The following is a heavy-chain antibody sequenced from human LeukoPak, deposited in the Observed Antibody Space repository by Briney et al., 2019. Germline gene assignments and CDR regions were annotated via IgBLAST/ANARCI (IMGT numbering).Heavy chain of an antibody. J-gene: IGHJ4*02. D-gene: IGHD1-26*01. CDR1: GGTFSSYA. CDR3: ARDRQLNSGLDY. Sequence: SVKVSCKASGGTFSSYAISWVRQAPGQGLEWMGRIIPILGIANYAQKFQGRVTITADKSTSTAYMELSSLRSEDTAVYYCARDRQLNSGLDYWGQGTLVTVSS. CDR2: IIPILGIA. V-gene: IGHV1-69*04.